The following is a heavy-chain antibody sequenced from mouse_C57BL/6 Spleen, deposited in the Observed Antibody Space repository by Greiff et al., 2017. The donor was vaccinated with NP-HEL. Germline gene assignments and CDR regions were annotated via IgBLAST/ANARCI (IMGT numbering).Heavy chain of an antibody. CDR3: ARDAGYYYGSSYWFAY. Sequence: EVKLMESGPGMVKPSQSLSLTCTVTGYSITSGYDWHWIRHFPGNKLEWMGYISYSGSTNYNPSLKSRISITHDTSKNHFFLKLNSVTTEDTATYYCARDAGYYYGSSYWFAYWGQGTLVTVSA. CDR1: GYSITSGYD. CDR2: ISYSGST. V-gene: IGHV3-1*01. D-gene: IGHD1-1*01. J-gene: IGHJ3*01.